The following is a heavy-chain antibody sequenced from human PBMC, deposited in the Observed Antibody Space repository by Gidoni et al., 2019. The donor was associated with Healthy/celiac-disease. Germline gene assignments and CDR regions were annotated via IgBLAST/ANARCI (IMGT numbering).Heavy chain of an antibody. D-gene: IGHD2-2*02. CDR2: INPNSGGT. J-gene: IGHJ4*02. CDR3: ARVDCSSTSCYTKPALDY. Sequence: QVHLVQSGAEVKKPGASVKVSCKASGYTFTGYYMPWVRQAPGQGLEWEGWINPNSGGTNYAQKIQGRVTMTRDTSISTAYMELSRLRPDDTAVYYCARVDCSSTSCYTKPALDYWGQGTLVTVSS. V-gene: IGHV1-2*02. CDR1: GYTFTGYY.